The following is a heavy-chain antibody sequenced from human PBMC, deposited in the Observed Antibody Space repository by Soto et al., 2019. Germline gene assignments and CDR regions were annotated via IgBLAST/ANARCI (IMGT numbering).Heavy chain of an antibody. CDR2: IDWDDDK. V-gene: IGHV2-70*01. J-gene: IGHJ6*02. D-gene: IGHD3-3*01. CDR3: ARTYDDFWSGYPQPTYYYYGMDV. Sequence: SGPTLVNPTQPLTLTCTFSGFSLSTSGMCVSWIRQPPGKALEWLALIDWDDDKCYSTSLKTRLTISKDTSKNQVVLTMTNMDPVEPAKYYCARTYDDFWSGYPQPTYYYYGMDVWGPGTTVTVYS. CDR1: GFSLSTSGMC.